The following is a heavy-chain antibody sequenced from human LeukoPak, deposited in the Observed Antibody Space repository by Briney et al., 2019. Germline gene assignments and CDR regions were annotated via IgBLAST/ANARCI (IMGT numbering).Heavy chain of an antibody. Sequence: ASVKVSCKASGYTFTGCYMHWVRQAPGQGLEWMGWINPNSGGTNYAQKFQGRVTMTRDTSISTAYMELSRLRSDDTAVYYCACPYYYDSSGYCHPFDYWGQGTLVTVSS. D-gene: IGHD3-22*01. J-gene: IGHJ4*02. CDR2: INPNSGGT. CDR1: GYTFTGCY. V-gene: IGHV1-2*02. CDR3: ACPYYYDSSGYCHPFDY.